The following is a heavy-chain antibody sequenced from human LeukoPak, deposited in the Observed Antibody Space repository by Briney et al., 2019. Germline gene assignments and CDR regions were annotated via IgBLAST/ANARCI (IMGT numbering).Heavy chain of an antibody. CDR3: AKINYYDSSGYYLGLDY. CDR2: ISGSGGST. J-gene: IGHJ4*02. CDR1: GFTFSSYA. V-gene: IGHV3-23*01. Sequence: GGSLRLSRAASGFTFSSYAMSWVRQAPGKGLEWVSAISGSGGSTYYADSVKGRFTISRDNSKNTLYLQMNSLRAEDTAVYYCAKINYYDSSGYYLGLDYWGQGTLVTVSS. D-gene: IGHD3-22*01.